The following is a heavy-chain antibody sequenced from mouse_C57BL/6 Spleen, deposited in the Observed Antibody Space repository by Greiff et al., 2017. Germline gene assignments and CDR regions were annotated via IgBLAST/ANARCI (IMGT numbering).Heavy chain of an antibody. CDR2: IDPETGGT. J-gene: IGHJ4*01. CDR1: GYTFTDYE. Sequence: QVQLKESGAELVRPGASVTLSCKASGYTFTDYEMHWVKQTPVHGLEWIGAIDPETGGTAYNQKFKGKAILTADKSSSTAYMELRSLTSEDSAVYYCTRSIRYAMDDWGQGTSVTVSS. CDR3: TRSIRYAMDD. V-gene: IGHV1-15*01.